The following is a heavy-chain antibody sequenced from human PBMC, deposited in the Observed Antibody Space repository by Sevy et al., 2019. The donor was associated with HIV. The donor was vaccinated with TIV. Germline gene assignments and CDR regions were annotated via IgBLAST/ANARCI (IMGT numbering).Heavy chain of an antibody. J-gene: IGHJ4*02. CDR1: ADSISGGTYS. CDR2: IFQSGQT. D-gene: IGHD4-17*01. CDR3: ARDGGTLTSPGYFDY. Sequence: SETLSLTCAVSADSISGGTYSWNWIRQPPGKGLEWIGYIFQSGQTYYNPSLKSRVTISVDTAKNQFSLKVKAVNAADTAVYYCARDGGTLTSPGYFDYWGQGTLVPVSP. V-gene: IGHV4-30-2*01.